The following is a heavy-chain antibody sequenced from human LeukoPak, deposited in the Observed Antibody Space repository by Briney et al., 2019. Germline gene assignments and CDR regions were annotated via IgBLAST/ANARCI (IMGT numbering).Heavy chain of an antibody. Sequence: GASVKVSCKASGYTFTGHFIHWVRQAPGQGLEWMGWSNPNSGDTNYAQKFQGRVTMTRDTSISTAYMELSRVRSDDTAVYYCAREYSRYSGTYYDYWGQGTLVTVSP. J-gene: IGHJ4*02. CDR2: SNPNSGDT. V-gene: IGHV1-2*02. CDR1: GYTFTGHF. CDR3: AREYSRYSGTYYDY. D-gene: IGHD5-12*01.